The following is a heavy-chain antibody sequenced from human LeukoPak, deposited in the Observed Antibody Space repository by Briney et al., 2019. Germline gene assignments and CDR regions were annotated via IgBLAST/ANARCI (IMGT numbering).Heavy chain of an antibody. CDR2: IIPILGIA. CDR1: GGTFSSYA. J-gene: IGHJ2*01. D-gene: IGHD4-23*01. Sequence: ASVKVSCKASGGTFSSYAISWVRQAPGQGLEWMGRIIPILGIANYAQKFQGRVTITADKSTSTAYMELSSLRSEDTAVYYCARDGGGNGPEYFDLWGRGTLVTVSS. CDR3: ARDGGGNGPEYFDL. V-gene: IGHV1-69*04.